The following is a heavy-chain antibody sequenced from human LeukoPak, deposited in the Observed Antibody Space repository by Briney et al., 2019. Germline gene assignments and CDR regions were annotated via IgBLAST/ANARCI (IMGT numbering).Heavy chain of an antibody. CDR1: VSTFSSYA. D-gene: IGHD3-10*01. CDR2: ISASGSNT. V-gene: IGHV3-23*01. J-gene: IGHJ4*02. CDR3: AKANSVVRGLPYRY. Sequence: PGGSLRLSCSASVSTFSSYAMSWVRHAPGKGLECVSAISASGSNTYYADSVKGRFTISRDNSKNTLYLQMNSLRADDAAVYYCAKANSVVRGLPYRYWGQGSLVTVSS.